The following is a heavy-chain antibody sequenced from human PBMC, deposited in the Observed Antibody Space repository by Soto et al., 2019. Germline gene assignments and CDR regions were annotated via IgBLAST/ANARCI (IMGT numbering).Heavy chain of an antibody. CDR1: GGTFSSYA. V-gene: IGHV1-69*12. CDR3: ARGTVATLTGGWLDP. CDR2: IIPTFGTA. Sequence: QVQLVQSGAEVKKPGSSVKVSCKASGGTFSSYAISWVRQAPGQGLEWMGGIIPTFGTANYVQKFQGRVTITADESTSTAYMELSSLGSKDTALYYCARGTVATLTGGWLDPWGQGTLVTVSS. D-gene: IGHD5-12*01. J-gene: IGHJ5*02.